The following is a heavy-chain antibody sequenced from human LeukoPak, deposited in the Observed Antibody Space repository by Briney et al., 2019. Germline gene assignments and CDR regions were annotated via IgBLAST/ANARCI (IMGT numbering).Heavy chain of an antibody. CDR1: GDSISTTGYF. D-gene: IGHD1-14*01. CDR2: IFKSGST. Sequence: SETLSLTCSVSGDSISTTGYFWVWIRQSPGRDLEWIGSIFKSGSTFYNMSLKSRVTISVDTSKNEFSLSLTSVTAADTAVYYCAGTGIRNWFDPWGQGIPVTVSS. V-gene: IGHV4-39*01. CDR3: AGTGIRNWFDP. J-gene: IGHJ5*02.